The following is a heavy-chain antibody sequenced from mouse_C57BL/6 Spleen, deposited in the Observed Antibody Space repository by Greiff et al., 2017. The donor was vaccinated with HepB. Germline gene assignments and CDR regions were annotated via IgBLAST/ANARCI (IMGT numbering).Heavy chain of an antibody. J-gene: IGHJ4*01. CDR3: ARKGDYSNHGDAMDY. V-gene: IGHV1-56*01. D-gene: IGHD2-5*01. Sequence: QVQLQQSGPELVRPGASVKISCKAPGYTFTSHWMQWVRQRPGQGLEWIGEIFPGSGSTYYNEKFKGEATLTVETSSSTAYMQLSRLTSEDSAVYFCARKGDYSNHGDAMDYWGQGTSVTVSS. CDR2: IFPGSGST. CDR1: GYTFTSHW.